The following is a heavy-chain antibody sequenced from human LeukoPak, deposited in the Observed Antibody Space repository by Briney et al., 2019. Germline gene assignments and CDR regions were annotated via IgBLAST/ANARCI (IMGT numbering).Heavy chain of an antibody. CDR2: ISYDGSSK. D-gene: IGHD2-2*01. CDR1: GFTFSSND. J-gene: IGHJ5*02. CDR3: AKGGVPAAIDWFDP. Sequence: GGSLRLSCVASGFTFSSNDIHWVRQAPGKGLEWVAVISYDGSSKNYADSVKGRFTISRDNSKSTLYLQMNSLRPEDTAVYYCAKGGVPAAIDWFDPWGQGTLVTVSS. V-gene: IGHV3-30*18.